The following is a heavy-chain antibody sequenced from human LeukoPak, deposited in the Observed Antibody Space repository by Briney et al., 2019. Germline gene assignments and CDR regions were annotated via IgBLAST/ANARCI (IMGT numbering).Heavy chain of an antibody. J-gene: IGHJ4*02. CDR3: VRDSYYFDY. V-gene: IGHV3-66*01. Sequence: GGSLRLSCAASGFTVSSNYMSWVRQAPGKGLEWVSVIYSGGSTYYADSVKGRFTISRDNSKNTLYLQMNSLRDDDAAVYYCVRDSYYFDYWGQGTLVTVSS. CDR2: IYSGGST. CDR1: GFTVSSNY.